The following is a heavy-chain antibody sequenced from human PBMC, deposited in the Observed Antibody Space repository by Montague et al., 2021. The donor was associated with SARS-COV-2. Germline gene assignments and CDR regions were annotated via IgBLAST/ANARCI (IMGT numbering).Heavy chain of an antibody. CDR2: IHYIGNT. Sequence: SETLSLTCNVSGASFIRSDYYWAWIRQPPGTFLELIGSIHYIGNTYYISALESRVTISVDTSENQFSLKLRSVIAADTAVHYCARLLPDGTVVATDIPFDSWGQGTLVTVSS. J-gene: IGHJ4*02. CDR1: GASFIRSDYY. D-gene: IGHD2-21*02. CDR3: ARLLPDGTVVATDIPFDS. V-gene: IGHV4-39*01.